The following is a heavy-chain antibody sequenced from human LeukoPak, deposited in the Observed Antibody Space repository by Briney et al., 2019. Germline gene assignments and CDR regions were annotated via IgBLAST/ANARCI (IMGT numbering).Heavy chain of an antibody. CDR1: GYTFTSYG. Sequence: VASVKVSCKASGYTFTSYGISWVRQAPGQGLEWMGWISAYNDNTNYAQKLQGRVTMTTDTSTRTAYMELRSLRSDDTAVYYCARANPAPYDSSGYNFRGYFDYWGQGTRVTVSS. V-gene: IGHV1-18*01. CDR3: ARANPAPYDSSGYNFRGYFDY. D-gene: IGHD3-22*01. J-gene: IGHJ4*02. CDR2: ISAYNDNT.